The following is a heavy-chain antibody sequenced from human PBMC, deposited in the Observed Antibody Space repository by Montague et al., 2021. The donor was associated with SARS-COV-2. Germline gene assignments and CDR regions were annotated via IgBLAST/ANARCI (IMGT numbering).Heavy chain of an antibody. J-gene: IGHJ4*02. V-gene: IGHV3-53*01. Sequence: SLRLSCAASGFTVSSNYMSWVRQAPGKGLEWVSVIYSGGSTYYAXSVKGRFTISRDNSKNTLYLQMNSLRAEDTAVCYCARAGGRYCSGGSCYFGYWGQGTLVTVSS. D-gene: IGHD2-15*01. CDR1: GFTVSSNY. CDR2: IYSGGST. CDR3: ARAGGRYCSGGSCYFGY.